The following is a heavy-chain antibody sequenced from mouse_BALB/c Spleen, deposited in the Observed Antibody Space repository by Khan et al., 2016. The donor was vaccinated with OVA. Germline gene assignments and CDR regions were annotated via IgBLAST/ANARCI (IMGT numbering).Heavy chain of an antibody. CDR2: IWSDGTT. CDR1: GFSLTTYG. J-gene: IGHJ4*01. V-gene: IGHV2-6-1*01. Sequence: VQLQESGPGLAAPSQSLSITCTISGFSLTTYGVHWVRQPPGKGLEWLVVIWSDGTTNYNSALKSRLTITKDNSQSQVFLKMNSLQTYDTAIYFCARQPYYHYNIMDYWGQGTSVTVSS. D-gene: IGHD2-10*01. CDR3: ARQPYYHYNIMDY.